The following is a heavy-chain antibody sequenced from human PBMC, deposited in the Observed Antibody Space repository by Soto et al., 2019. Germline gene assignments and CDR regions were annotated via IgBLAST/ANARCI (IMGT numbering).Heavy chain of an antibody. J-gene: IGHJ6*02. V-gene: IGHV3-23*01. CDR1: GFTFDDYA. Sequence: GGSLRLSCAASGFTFDDYAMYWIRQAPGKGLEWVSDIIDSGGSTYYADSVKGRFTISRDNSKSTLYLQMNSLRAEDTALYYCAKGRSYYYYYGVDVRGQGTTVTVSS. CDR3: AKGRSYYYYYGVDV. CDR2: IIDSGGST.